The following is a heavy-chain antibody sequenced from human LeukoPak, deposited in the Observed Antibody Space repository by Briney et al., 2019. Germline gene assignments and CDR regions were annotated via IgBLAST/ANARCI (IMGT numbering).Heavy chain of an antibody. V-gene: IGHV1-69*13. Sequence: SVKVSCKASGGTFSSYAISWVRQAPGQGLEWMGGIIPTFGTANYAQKFQGRVTITADESTSTAYMELSSLRSEDTAVYYCARDGKAATDAFDIWGQGTVVTVSS. CDR3: ARDGKAATDAFDI. J-gene: IGHJ3*02. D-gene: IGHD2-15*01. CDR2: IIPTFGTA. CDR1: GGTFSSYA.